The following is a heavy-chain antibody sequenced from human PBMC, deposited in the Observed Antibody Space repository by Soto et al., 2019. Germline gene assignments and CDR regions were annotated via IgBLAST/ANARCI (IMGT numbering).Heavy chain of an antibody. Sequence: SETLSLTCTVSGGSISSGGYYWSWIRQAPGKGLEWIGYLYYSGVTYYNPSLKSRVTISVDTSKNQFSLKLNSVTAADTAVYYCARTTRNSGSPFDYWGQGTLVTVSS. CDR1: GGSISSGGYY. CDR3: ARTTRNSGSPFDY. D-gene: IGHD4-4*01. CDR2: LYYSGVT. J-gene: IGHJ4*02. V-gene: IGHV4-31*03.